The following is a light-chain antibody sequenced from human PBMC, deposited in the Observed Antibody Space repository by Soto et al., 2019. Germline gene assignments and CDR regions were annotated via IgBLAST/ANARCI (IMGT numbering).Light chain of an antibody. CDR3: AAWDDSLNGVV. Sequence: QLVLTQPPSASGTPGQRVTISCSGSSSNIGSNTVNGYQQLPGTAPKLLIYSNNQRPSGVPDRFSGSKSGTSASLAISGLQSEDEADYYCAAWDDSLNGVVFGGGTKLTVL. CDR2: SNN. CDR1: SSNIGSNT. V-gene: IGLV1-44*01. J-gene: IGLJ2*01.